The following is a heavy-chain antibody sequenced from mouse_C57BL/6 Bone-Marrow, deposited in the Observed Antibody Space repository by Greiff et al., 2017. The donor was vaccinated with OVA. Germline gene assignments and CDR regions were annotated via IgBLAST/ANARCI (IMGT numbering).Heavy chain of an antibody. CDR2: ISSGGDYI. CDR1: GFTFSSYA. Sequence: EVNVVESGAGLVKPGGSLKLSCAASGFTFSSYAMSWVRQTPEKRLEWVAYISSGGDYIYYADTVKGRVTLSRDNARNTLYLQISRLKSEDSAMYYCTRGGDCYPAWFAYWGQGTLVTVSA. V-gene: IGHV5-9-1*02. J-gene: IGHJ3*01. D-gene: IGHD2-3*01. CDR3: TRGGDCYPAWFAY.